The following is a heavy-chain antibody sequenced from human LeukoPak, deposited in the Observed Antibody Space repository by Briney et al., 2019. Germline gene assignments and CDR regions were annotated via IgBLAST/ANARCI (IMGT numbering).Heavy chain of an antibody. CDR2: ISGSGRNT. D-gene: IGHD3-22*01. V-gene: IGHV3-23*01. Sequence: GGSLRLSCAASGFTFSRYAMSWVRQAPPKGLEWVSAISGSGRNTYYPDSVKARFTISRDNSKNTLYLQMTSLRAEDSAVYYCVTNYFDSSAYYPDFDYWGRGALVTVSS. CDR3: VTNYFDSSAYYPDFDY. J-gene: IGHJ4*02. CDR1: GFTFSRYA.